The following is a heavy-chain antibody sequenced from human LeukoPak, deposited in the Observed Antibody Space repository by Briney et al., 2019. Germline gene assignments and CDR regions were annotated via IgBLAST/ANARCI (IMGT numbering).Heavy chain of an antibody. V-gene: IGHV4-59*02. CDR1: GGSVSSYY. D-gene: IGHD1-26*01. Sequence: SETLSLTCTVSGGSVSSYYWSWIRQTPEKGLEWIGYMSYSGRTDYGPSLKSRVTMSVDTSKNQFSLKMSYVTAADTGVYYCAKVGVGTTLDAFDIWGQGTMVTVSS. CDR3: AKVGVGTTLDAFDI. J-gene: IGHJ3*02. CDR2: MSYSGRT.